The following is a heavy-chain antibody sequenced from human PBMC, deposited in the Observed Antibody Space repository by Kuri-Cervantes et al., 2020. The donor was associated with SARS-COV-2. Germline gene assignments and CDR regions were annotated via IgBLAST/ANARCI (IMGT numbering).Heavy chain of an antibody. V-gene: IGHV1-8*01. CDR2: MNPNTGVT. CDR1: GYTFTNYD. Sequence: ASVKVSCKASGYTFTNYDINWVRQATGQGLGWMGWMNPNTGVTGYTQKFQDRITMTRDTSVSTAYMELSSLTFADTATYYCTRRSVTRDYWGQGTLVTVSS. D-gene: IGHD2-21*02. CDR3: TRRSVTRDY. J-gene: IGHJ4*02.